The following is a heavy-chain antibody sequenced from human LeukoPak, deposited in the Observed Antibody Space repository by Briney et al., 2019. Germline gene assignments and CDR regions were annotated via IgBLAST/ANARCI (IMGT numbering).Heavy chain of an antibody. D-gene: IGHD1-7*01. Sequence: GGSLRLSCAASGFTFSSYWMHWVRQTPGKGLEWVALIAHDGSNKYYADSVKGRFTISRENSKNMVYLQMSSLRPEDTAVYSCARSFFQWNYGSCLDSWGQGTLVTVSS. CDR2: IAHDGSNK. J-gene: IGHJ4*02. CDR3: ARSFFQWNYGSCLDS. V-gene: IGHV3-30*03. CDR1: GFTFSSYW.